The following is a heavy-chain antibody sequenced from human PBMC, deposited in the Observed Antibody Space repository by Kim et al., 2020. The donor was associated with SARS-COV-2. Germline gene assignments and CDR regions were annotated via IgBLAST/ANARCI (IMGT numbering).Heavy chain of an antibody. J-gene: IGHJ5*02. CDR1: GYTFTSYY. CDR3: ARDPNYDYSGDPRGTPGRNWFDP. Sequence: ASVKVSCKASGYTFTSYYMHWVRQAPGQGLEWMGIINPSGGSTSYAQKFQGRVTMTRDTSTSTVYMELSSLRSEDTAVYYCARDPNYDYSGDPRGTPGRNWFDPWGQGTLVTVSS. V-gene: IGHV1-46*01. D-gene: IGHD3-22*01. CDR2: INPSGGST.